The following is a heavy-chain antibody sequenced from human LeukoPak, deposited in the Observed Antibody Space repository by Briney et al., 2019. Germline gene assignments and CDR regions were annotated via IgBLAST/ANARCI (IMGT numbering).Heavy chain of an antibody. D-gene: IGHD4-11*01. CDR2: IYYSEST. V-gene: IGHV4-39*07. Sequence: NPSETLSLTCTVSSGSIRSSSYYWGWIRQPPGKGLEWIGNIYYSESTYYNPSLKSRVTISLDTSKNQFSLKLSSVTAADTAVYYCARVYRWTTVTSRAYYYYMDVWGKGTTVTVSS. CDR1: SGSIRSSSYY. CDR3: ARVYRWTTVTSRAYYYYMDV. J-gene: IGHJ6*03.